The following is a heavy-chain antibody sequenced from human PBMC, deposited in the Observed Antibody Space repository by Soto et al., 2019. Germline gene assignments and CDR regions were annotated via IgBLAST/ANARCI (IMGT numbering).Heavy chain of an antibody. J-gene: IGHJ6*02. V-gene: IGHV1-69*01. CDR2: IIPNFDTP. CDR1: GGSFTNYA. Sequence: QVHLVQSGAEVKKPGSSVKVSCKTSGGSFTNYAVSWVRQAPGQGLEWMGGIIPNFDTPNYAQKFQARGTIIADVSTSTFYMELRSLRSNDTAVYYCAVAMFREILIFESSGMHVWGQGTTVIVSS. D-gene: IGHD2-21*01. CDR3: AVAMFREILIFESSGMHV.